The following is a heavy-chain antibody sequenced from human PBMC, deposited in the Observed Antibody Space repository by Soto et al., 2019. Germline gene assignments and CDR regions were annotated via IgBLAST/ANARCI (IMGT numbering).Heavy chain of an antibody. CDR3: ASVHWNVVGCFDP. V-gene: IGHV4-59*11. J-gene: IGHJ5*02. CDR2: IYHSATT. CDR1: GGSISIHY. Sequence: PSETLSLTCTVSGGSISIHYWSWIRQPPGKGLEWLGSIYHSATTNYNASLKSRLTISVDVSKNQFSLSLRSVTAADKAVYYCASVHWNVVGCFDPWGQGTPVTVSS. D-gene: IGHD1-1*01.